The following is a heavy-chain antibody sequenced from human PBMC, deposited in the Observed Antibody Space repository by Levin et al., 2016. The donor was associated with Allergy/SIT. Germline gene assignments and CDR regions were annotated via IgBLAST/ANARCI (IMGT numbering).Heavy chain of an antibody. V-gene: IGHV6-1*01. J-gene: IGHJ4*02. CDR1: GDSVSSNSAA. Sequence: SQTLSLTCAISGDSVSSNSAAWNWIRRSPSRGLEWLGRTYYRSNWRYGSAPSLRGRIIINPDTSKNQFSLQLNSVTPEDTAVYYCTRNLHTGFDYWGQGTRVTVSS. D-gene: IGHD1-14*01. CDR3: TRNLHTGFDY. CDR2: TYYRSNWRY.